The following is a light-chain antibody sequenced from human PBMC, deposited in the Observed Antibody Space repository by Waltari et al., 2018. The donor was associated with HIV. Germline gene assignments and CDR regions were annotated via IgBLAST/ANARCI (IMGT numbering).Light chain of an antibody. CDR3: NSYAGTNRV. CDR2: EVS. Sequence: QSALTQPPSASGSPGQSVTISCTGTSSDVGGYNYVSWYQQHSGKAPKLMIYEVSKRPSGVPGRFSGSKSGNTASLTVSGLQAEDEADYYCNSYAGTNRVFGGGTKLTVL. V-gene: IGLV2-8*01. J-gene: IGLJ3*02. CDR1: SSDVGGYNY.